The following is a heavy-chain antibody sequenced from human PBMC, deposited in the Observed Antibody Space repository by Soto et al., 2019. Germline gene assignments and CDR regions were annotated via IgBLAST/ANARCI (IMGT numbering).Heavy chain of an antibody. D-gene: IGHD6-19*01. J-gene: IGHJ4*02. V-gene: IGHV3-64D*06. CDR2: ISPNGGTT. Sequence: GGSLRLSCSASGFTFSAYAMHWVRQAPGKGLEYVSSISPNGGTTYHADSVKDRFIVSRDNSKNTLYLQMASLRDEDTAAYYCVKGGIALATTGRAQIDSWGQGTLVT. CDR3: VKGGIALATTGRAQIDS. CDR1: GFTFSAYA.